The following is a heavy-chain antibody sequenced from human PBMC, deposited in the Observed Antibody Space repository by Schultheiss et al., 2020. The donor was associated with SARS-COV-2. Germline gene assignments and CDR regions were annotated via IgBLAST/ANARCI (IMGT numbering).Heavy chain of an antibody. J-gene: IGHJ4*02. CDR2: ISYDGSNK. CDR1: GFTFSSYA. CDR3: ARTEGYYGSGSYYKPFDY. D-gene: IGHD3-10*01. V-gene: IGHV3-30-3*01. Sequence: GGSLRLSCAASGFTFSSYAMHWVRQAPGKGLEWVAVISYDGSNKYYADSVKGRFTISRDNSKNTLYLQMNSLRAEDTAVYYCARTEGYYGSGSYYKPFDYWGQGTLVTSPQ.